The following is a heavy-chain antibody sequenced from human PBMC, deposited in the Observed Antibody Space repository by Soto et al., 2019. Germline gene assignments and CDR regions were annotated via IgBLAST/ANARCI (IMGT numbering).Heavy chain of an antibody. CDR3: ARGRFNAFGI. CDR1: GDSVSSNSVA. CDR2: TYYRSKWYN. V-gene: IGHV6-1*01. D-gene: IGHD3-3*01. Sequence: QVQLQQSGPGLVKPSQTLSLTCAISGDSVSSNSVAWNWIRQSPSRGLEWLGRTYYRSKWYNDYEITVKGRITINPDTSKNQFSLQLNSVTPEDTAVYYCARGRFNAFGIWGQGTMVTVSS. J-gene: IGHJ3*02.